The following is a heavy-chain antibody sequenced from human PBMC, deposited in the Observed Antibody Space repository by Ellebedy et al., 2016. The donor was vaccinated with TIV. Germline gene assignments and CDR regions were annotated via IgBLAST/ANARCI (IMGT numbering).Heavy chain of an antibody. J-gene: IGHJ6*02. CDR2: IKSKTDGGTT. CDR1: GFTFSNAW. Sequence: GGSLRLSCAASGFTFSNAWMSWVRQAPGKGLEWVGRIKSKTDGGTTDYAAPVKGRFTISRDDSKNTLYLQMNSLKTEDTAVYYCTTDGGRGYSNYYYYYGMDIWGQGTTVTVSS. V-gene: IGHV3-15*01. CDR3: TTDGGRGYSNYYYYYGMDI. D-gene: IGHD5-18*01.